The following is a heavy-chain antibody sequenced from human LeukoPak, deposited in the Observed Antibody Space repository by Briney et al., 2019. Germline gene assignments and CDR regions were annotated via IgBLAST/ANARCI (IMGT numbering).Heavy chain of an antibody. V-gene: IGHV1-69*13. D-gene: IGHD3-10*01. CDR2: IIPIFGTA. CDR1: GGTFSGYA. J-gene: IGHJ6*02. Sequence: SVTVSCTASGGTFSGYAISWVRQAPGQGLEWMGGIIPIFGTANYAQKFQGRVTITADESTSTAYMELSSLRSEDTAVYYCAIRWFGELSGYYYYGMDVWGQGTTVTVSS. CDR3: AIRWFGELSGYYYYGMDV.